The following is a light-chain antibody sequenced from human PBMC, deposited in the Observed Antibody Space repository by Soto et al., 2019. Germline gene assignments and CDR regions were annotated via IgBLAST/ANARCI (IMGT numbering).Light chain of an antibody. CDR2: GAS. CDR1: QTVSSW. V-gene: IGKV1-5*03. CDR3: QQLHGYPIT. J-gene: IGKJ5*01. Sequence: DIQLTQSPSTLSGSVGDRATLTCRASQTVSSWLAWYQQTPGQAPKLLIYGASTMTTGVPSRFSVSRSGTHFTLTIISLQPEDFATYYCQQLHGYPITFGQGTRLEIK.